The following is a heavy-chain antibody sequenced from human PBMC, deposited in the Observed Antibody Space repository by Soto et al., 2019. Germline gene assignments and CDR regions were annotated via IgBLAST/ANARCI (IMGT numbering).Heavy chain of an antibody. Sequence: ASVKVSCKASGYTFTSYGISWVRQAPGQGLEWMGWISAYNGNTNYAQKLQGRVTMTTDTSTSTAYMELSSLRSDDTAVYYCARDSHYYGSGSYPIYFGMDVWGQGTTVTVSS. CDR3: ARDSHYYGSGSYPIYFGMDV. CDR1: GYTFTSYG. V-gene: IGHV1-18*01. D-gene: IGHD3-10*01. CDR2: ISAYNGNT. J-gene: IGHJ6*02.